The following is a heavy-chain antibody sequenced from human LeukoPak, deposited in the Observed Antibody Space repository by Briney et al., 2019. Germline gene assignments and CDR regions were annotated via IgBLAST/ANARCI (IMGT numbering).Heavy chain of an antibody. CDR3: ARHRSGSSWFAP. CDR2: IYYTGST. J-gene: IGHJ5*02. D-gene: IGHD6-19*01. V-gene: IGHV4-59*08. CDR1: GGSISSSY. Sequence: SETLSLTCTVPGGSISSSYWTWIRQPPGKGLEFISYIYYTGSTYYNPSLRSRITMSVDTSKSQFSLRLSSVTAADTAVYYCARHRSGSSWFAPWGQGTLVTVSS.